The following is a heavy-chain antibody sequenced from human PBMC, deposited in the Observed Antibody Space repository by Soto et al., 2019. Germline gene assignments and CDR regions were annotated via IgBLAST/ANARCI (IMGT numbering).Heavy chain of an antibody. D-gene: IGHD2-15*01. CDR3: ARRGGGVVLAATTPFDY. CDR2: IYHSGST. CDR1: SGSITSANW. Sequence: QVPLQESGPRLVRPSGTLSLTCTVSSGSITSANWWSWVRQPPGRGLEWIGEIYHSGSTNYNLSLKSRVPLSVAKSKTQFSLSLSSVTAADTAMYYCARRGGGVVLAATTPFDYWGQGTLVTVSS. J-gene: IGHJ4*02. V-gene: IGHV4-4*02.